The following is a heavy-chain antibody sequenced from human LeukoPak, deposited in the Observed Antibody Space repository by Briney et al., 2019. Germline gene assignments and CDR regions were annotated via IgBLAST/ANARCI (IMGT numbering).Heavy chain of an antibody. V-gene: IGHV4-4*09. Sequence: SGTLSLTCTVSGASISNYYWSWIRQTPEKGLEWMGNIYISGGSSYSPSLKSRLTMSIDTSRNQRSLKLTSVTAADTAAYFCAGLGSYHDFWGQGDLVTVSS. D-gene: IGHD1-26*01. CDR1: GASISNYY. CDR2: IYISGGS. CDR3: AGLGSYHDF. J-gene: IGHJ4*02.